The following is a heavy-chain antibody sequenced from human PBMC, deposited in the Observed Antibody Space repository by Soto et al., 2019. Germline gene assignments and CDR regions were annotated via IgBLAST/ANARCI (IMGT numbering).Heavy chain of an antibody. CDR2: IIGSLGDI. CDR1: VFTFGIDS. V-gene: IGHV3-21*01. D-gene: IGHD6-13*01. CDR3: ARALTAAGTVAFDI. J-gene: IGHJ3*02. Sequence: GGSRRLSCPSSVFTFGIDSMHLVRQAPGKGLEWVSSIIGSLGDIYYADSVKGRFTISRDNAKNTLYLQMNSLRAEDTAVYYCARALTAAGTVAFDIWGKGTMVTVS.